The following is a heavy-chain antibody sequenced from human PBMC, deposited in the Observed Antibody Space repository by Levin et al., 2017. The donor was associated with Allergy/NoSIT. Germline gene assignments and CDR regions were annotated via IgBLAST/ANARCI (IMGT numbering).Heavy chain of an antibody. CDR1: GFTFNKNT. Sequence: SCSASGFTFNKNTMQWVRQAPGKGLEHVSAISNNGGRTYYTDSVKGRFTISRDNSKNTLYLQMSSLRLEDTAMYYCVKNGDYGELGYWGQGTLVTVSS. J-gene: IGHJ4*02. D-gene: IGHD4-17*01. CDR3: VKNGDYGELGY. V-gene: IGHV3-64D*06. CDR2: ISNNGGRT.